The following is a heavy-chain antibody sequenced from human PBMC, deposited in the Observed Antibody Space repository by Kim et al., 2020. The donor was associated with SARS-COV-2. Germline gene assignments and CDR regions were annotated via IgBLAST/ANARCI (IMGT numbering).Heavy chain of an antibody. CDR3: ASSRYTGTYYYFDY. V-gene: IGHV3-74*01. Sequence: ADSVKGRFTISRDNAKSTLYLQMNSLRAEDTAVYYCASSRYTGTYYYFDYWGQGTLVTVSS. D-gene: IGHD1-26*01. J-gene: IGHJ4*02.